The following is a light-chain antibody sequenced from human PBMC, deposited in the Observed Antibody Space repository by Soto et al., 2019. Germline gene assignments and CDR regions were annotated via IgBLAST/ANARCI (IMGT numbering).Light chain of an antibody. CDR1: QSVSYW. CDR2: DAF. Sequence: DIQMTQSPSTLSTSVGARVTIPCRASQSVSYWLAWYQQKPGKGPNLLIYDAFILASGDPSRCSGGGFGTEFSLNISSLQPEDSAIYSCQHSNTSSNTFGPGTKVEIK. J-gene: IGKJ3*01. V-gene: IGKV1-5*01. CDR3: QHSNTSSNT.